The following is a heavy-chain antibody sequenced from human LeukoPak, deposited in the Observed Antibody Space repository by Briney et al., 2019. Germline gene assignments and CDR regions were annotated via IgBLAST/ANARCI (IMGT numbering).Heavy chain of an antibody. CDR2: FDPEDGET. J-gene: IGHJ4*02. D-gene: IGHD2-15*01. CDR3: ATAPWDCSGGSCDRYYFDY. Sequence: ASVKVSCKVSGYTLTELSMHWVRQAPGKGLGWMGGFDPEDGETIYAQKFQGRVTMTEDTSTDTAYMELSSLRSEDTAVYYCATAPWDCSGGSCDRYYFDYWGQGTLVTVSS. V-gene: IGHV1-24*01. CDR1: GYTLTELS.